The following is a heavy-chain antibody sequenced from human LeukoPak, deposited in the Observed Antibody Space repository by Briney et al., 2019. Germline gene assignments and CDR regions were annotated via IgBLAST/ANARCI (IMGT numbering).Heavy chain of an antibody. CDR1: GFTFSSYS. J-gene: IGHJ6*02. V-gene: IGHV3-21*04. CDR3: AKDLRWSRDGYRGHYYYGMDV. D-gene: IGHD5-24*01. Sequence: PGGSLRLSCAASGFTFSSYSMNWVRQAPGKGLKWVSSISSSSSYIYYADSVKGRFTISRDNAKNSLYLQMNSLRAEDTALYYCAKDLRWSRDGYRGHYYYGMDVWGQGTTVTVSS. CDR2: ISSSSSYI.